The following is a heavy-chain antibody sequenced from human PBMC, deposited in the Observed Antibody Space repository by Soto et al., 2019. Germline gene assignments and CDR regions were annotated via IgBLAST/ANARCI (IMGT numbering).Heavy chain of an antibody. CDR3: ARDSPPVDY. J-gene: IGHJ4*02. CDR2: ISAYNGNT. Sequence: VRQAPGQGLEWMGWISAYNGNTKYAQKLQGRVTMTTDTSTSTAYMELRSLRSDDTAVYYCARDSPPVDYWGQGTLVTVSS. V-gene: IGHV1-18*01.